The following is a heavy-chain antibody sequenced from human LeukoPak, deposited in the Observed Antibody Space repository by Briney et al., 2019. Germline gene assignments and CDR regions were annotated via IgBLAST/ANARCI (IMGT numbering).Heavy chain of an antibody. CDR2: ITTGGPNT. Sequence: GGSLRLSCAASGFTFSNYAMSWVRQAPGKGLRWVSTITTGGPNTYYADSVKGRFTVSRDDSKDTLYLQMNSLRAEDTAVYYCAKDGGLWVSAHWGDSWGRGTLVTVSS. D-gene: IGHD7-27*01. CDR3: AKDGGLWVSAHWGDS. J-gene: IGHJ4*02. CDR1: GFTFSNYA. V-gene: IGHV3-23*01.